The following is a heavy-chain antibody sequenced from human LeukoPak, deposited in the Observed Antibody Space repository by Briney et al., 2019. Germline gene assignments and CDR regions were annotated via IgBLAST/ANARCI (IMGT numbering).Heavy chain of an antibody. CDR2: IKQDGSEK. CDR1: GFTFSSYW. J-gene: IGHJ4*02. CDR3: ARERGDYRFDY. D-gene: IGHD4-17*01. V-gene: IGHV3-7*01. Sequence: GGSLGLSCAASGFTFSSYWMSWVRQAPGKGLEWVANIKQDGSEKYYVDSVKGRFTISRDNAKNSLYLQMNSLRAEDTAVYYCARERGDYRFDYWGQGTLVTVSS.